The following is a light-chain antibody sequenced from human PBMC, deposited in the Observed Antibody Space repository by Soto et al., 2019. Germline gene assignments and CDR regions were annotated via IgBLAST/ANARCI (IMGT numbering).Light chain of an antibody. J-gene: IGKJ4*01. CDR1: QSVSSN. CDR2: GAS. V-gene: IGKV3-20*01. CDR3: QQFGSSLT. Sequence: EIVMTQSPATLSVSPGERATLSCRASQSVSSNLAWYQQKPGQAPRLLMYGASSRATGIPDRFRGSGSGTDFTLTISRLEPEDFAVYYCQQFGSSLTFGGGTKVEIK.